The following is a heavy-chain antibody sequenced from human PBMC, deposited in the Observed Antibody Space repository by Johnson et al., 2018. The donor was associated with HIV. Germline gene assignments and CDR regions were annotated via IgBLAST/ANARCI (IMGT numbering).Heavy chain of an antibody. V-gene: IGHV3-30*04. CDR2: ISYDGSNK. J-gene: IGHJ3*02. CDR3: AKDASGSYSRAQSISDALDI. D-gene: IGHD1-26*01. CDR1: GFTFSSYA. Sequence: QVQLVESGGGVVQPGRSLRLSCAASGFTFSSYAMHWVRQAPGKGLEWVAVISYDGSNKYYADSVKGRFTISRDNSKNTLYLQMNSLRTEDTALYYCAKDASGSYSRAQSISDALDIWGQWTMVTVSS.